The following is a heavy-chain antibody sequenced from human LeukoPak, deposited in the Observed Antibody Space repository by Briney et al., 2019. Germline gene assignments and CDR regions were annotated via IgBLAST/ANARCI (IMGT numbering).Heavy chain of an antibody. J-gene: IGHJ4*02. CDR2: INSDGSWT. V-gene: IGHV3-74*01. Sequence: GGSLRLSCAASGNYWMHWVRQVPGKGLVWVSHINSDGSWTSYADSVKGRFTITKDNAKNTVYLQMNSLRAEDTAVYYCDSFYETYWGQGTLVTVSS. D-gene: IGHD2/OR15-2a*01. CDR3: DSFYETY. CDR1: GNYW.